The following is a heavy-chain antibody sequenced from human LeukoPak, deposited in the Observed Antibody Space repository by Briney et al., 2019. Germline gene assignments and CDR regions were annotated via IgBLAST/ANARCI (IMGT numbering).Heavy chain of an antibody. Sequence: ASVKASCKASGYTFTSYYMHWVRQAPGQGLEWMGIINPSGGSTSYAQKFQGRVTMTRDMSTSTVYMELSSLRSEDTAVYYCARDRIAARLSLDYWGQGTLVTVSS. D-gene: IGHD6-6*01. CDR1: GYTFTSYY. V-gene: IGHV1-46*01. CDR2: INPSGGST. CDR3: ARDRIAARLSLDY. J-gene: IGHJ4*02.